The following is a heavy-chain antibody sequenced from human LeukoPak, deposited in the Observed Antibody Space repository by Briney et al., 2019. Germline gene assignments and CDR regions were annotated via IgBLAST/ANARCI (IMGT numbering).Heavy chain of an antibody. D-gene: IGHD3-22*01. V-gene: IGHV3-30-3*01. Sequence: PGGSLRLSCAVSGFTFRSYSVHWVRQAPGEGLEWVAAISYDGSDRFYADSVKGRFTISRDNSKNTLYLHVSSLRPEDTALYYCASDVNYYDGSGPPFHYWGQGTLVTVSS. CDR2: ISYDGSDR. CDR3: ASDVNYYDGSGPPFHY. CDR1: GFTFRSYS. J-gene: IGHJ4*02.